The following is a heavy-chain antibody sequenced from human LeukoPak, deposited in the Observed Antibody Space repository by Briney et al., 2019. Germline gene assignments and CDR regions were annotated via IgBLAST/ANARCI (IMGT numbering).Heavy chain of an antibody. CDR3: AKAGGRGSGSYWWSFDY. D-gene: IGHD3-10*01. CDR2: ISGSGGST. CDR1: GFTFSGYA. Sequence: PGGSLRLSCVASGFTFSGYALSWVRQAPGKGLEWVSTISGSGGSTYYAGSVKGRFTISRDTSKNAVYLQMNSLRAEDTAVDYCAKAGGRGSGSYWWSFDYWGQGTLVTVSS. V-gene: IGHV3-23*01. J-gene: IGHJ4*02.